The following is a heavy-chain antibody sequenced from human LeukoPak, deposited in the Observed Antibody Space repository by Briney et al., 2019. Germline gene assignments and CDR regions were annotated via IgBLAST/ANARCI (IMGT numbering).Heavy chain of an antibody. V-gene: IGHV4-38-2*02. CDR2: IYRSGST. CDR3: ARGTYGYYMNV. Sequence: SETLSLTCSGSNYSISNGLYWGWLRQPPGKGLEWIGSIYRSGSTFYNPSLKSRVTISLDTSKNQFSLKLSSVTAADTAVYFCARGTYGYYMNVWGKGTTVTVSS. D-gene: IGHD4-17*01. J-gene: IGHJ6*03. CDR1: NYSISNGLY.